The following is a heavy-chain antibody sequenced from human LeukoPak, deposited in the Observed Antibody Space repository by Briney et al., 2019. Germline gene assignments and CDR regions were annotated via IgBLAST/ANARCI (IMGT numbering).Heavy chain of an antibody. D-gene: IGHD6-13*01. CDR3: ANRGAAGYYYYMDV. Sequence: GGSLRLSCAASGFTFSSYGMHWVRQAPGKGLEWVAFIRYDGSNKYYADSVKSRFTISRDNSKNTLYLQMNSLRAEDTAVYYCANRGAAGYYYYMDVWGKGTTVTISS. V-gene: IGHV3-30*02. CDR2: IRYDGSNK. CDR1: GFTFSSYG. J-gene: IGHJ6*03.